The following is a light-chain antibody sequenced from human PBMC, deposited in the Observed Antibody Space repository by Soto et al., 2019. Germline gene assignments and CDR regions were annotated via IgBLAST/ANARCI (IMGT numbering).Light chain of an antibody. V-gene: IGKV3-20*01. Sequence: EIVLTQSPATLSSFPGDRVTLSCRASQYFNTCLAWYQHRPGQAPRLPIYHASVRAAGIPARFSASGSGTDFTLTISRLEPEDFAVYYCQQYDSLSWTFGQGTKVDIK. J-gene: IGKJ1*01. CDR3: QQYDSLSWT. CDR2: HAS. CDR1: QYFNTC.